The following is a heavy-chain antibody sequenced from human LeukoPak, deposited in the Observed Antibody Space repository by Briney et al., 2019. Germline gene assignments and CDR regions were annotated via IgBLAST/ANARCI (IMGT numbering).Heavy chain of an antibody. V-gene: IGHV3-64*02. CDR3: AKTGSSSWGYFDY. CDR2: IHSNGGGT. D-gene: IGHD6-13*01. CDR1: GFTFSRHA. Sequence: RGSLRLSCAASGFTFSRHAMHWVRQAPGKGLEYVSTIHSNGGGTYYADSVKGRFTISRDNSKNMLYLQMGSLRAEDMAVYYCAKTGSSSWGYFDYWGQEPLVTVSS. J-gene: IGHJ4*02.